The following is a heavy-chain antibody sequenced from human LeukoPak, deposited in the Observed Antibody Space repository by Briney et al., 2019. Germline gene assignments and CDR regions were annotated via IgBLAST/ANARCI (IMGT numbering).Heavy chain of an antibody. CDR3: ARPGYYYDSSGYYYRDY. CDR2: IYYSGST. V-gene: IGHV4-39*01. CDR1: GASISSSNYY. D-gene: IGHD3-22*01. J-gene: IGHJ4*02. Sequence: SETLSLTCTVSGASISSSNYYWGWIRQPPGKGLEWIGNIYYSGSTYYSWSSYYNPSLKSRVTISVDTSKNQFSLKLSSVTAADTAVYYCARPGYYYDSSGYYYRDYWGQGTLVTVSS.